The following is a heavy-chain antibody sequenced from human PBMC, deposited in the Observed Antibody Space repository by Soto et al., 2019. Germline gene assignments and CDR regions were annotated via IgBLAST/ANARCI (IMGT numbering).Heavy chain of an antibody. V-gene: IGHV3-11*06. D-gene: IGHD3-16*01. J-gene: IGHJ4*02. CDR2: ISYTSRYT. CDR1: GFSFTDYY. Sequence: PGGSLRLSCAASGFSFTDYYMSWIRQAPGKGLEWVSYISYTSRYTNYADSVKGRFTISRDNAKNSLYLQMDSLTAEDTAVYYCATEGDGGSYYFDSWGQGTLVTVS. CDR3: ATEGDGGSYYFDS.